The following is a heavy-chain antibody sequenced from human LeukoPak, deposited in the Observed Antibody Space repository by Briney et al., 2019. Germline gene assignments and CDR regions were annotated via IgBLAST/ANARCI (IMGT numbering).Heavy chain of an antibody. CDR1: GFTFDDYG. J-gene: IGHJ4*02. Sequence: GGSLRLSCAASGFTFDDYGMSWVRQAPGKGLEWVSGINWNGGSTGYADSVKGRFSISRDNAKNSLYLQMNSLRVEDTAVYYCGRDPDHGAVDYWGQGTLVTVSS. CDR2: INWNGGST. V-gene: IGHV3-20*04. D-gene: IGHD3-16*01. CDR3: GRDPDHGAVDY.